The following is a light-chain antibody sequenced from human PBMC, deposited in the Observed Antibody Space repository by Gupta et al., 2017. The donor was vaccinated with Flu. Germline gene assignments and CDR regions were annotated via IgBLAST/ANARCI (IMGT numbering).Light chain of an antibody. J-gene: IGKJ1*01. CDR2: VGP. V-gene: IGKV2-28*01. CDR1: RSLLHRNGYNF. CDR3: MQSLENPT. Sequence: EIVLTQSPLSLPVTPGEPASISCTSSRSLLHRNGYNFLDWYLQKPGQSPQLLFCVGPNRAPGVPDRFNVTGSGTDFTLRISRVEAEDLGVYYCMQSLENPTFGQGTRVDI.